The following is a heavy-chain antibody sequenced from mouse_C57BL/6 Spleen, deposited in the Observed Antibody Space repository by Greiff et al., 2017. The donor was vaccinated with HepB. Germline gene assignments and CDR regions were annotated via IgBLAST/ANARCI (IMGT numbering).Heavy chain of an antibody. CDR3: ARGITTVVATE. J-gene: IGHJ3*02. CDR2: INPDSSTI. Sequence: CTASGIDFSRYWMSWVRRAPGKGLEWIGEINPDSSTINYAPSLKDKFIISRDNAKNTLYLQMSKVRSEDTALYYCARGITTVVATEWGQGTLVTVSA. V-gene: IGHV4-1*01. CDR1: GIDFSRYW. D-gene: IGHD1-1*01.